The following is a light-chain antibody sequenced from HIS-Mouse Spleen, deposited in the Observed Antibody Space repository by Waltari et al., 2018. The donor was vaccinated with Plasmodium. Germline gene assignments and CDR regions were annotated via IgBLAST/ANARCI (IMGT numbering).Light chain of an antibody. J-gene: IGKJ4*01. V-gene: IGKV1-39*01. CDR2: AAS. CDR1: PSISSY. Sequence: DIQLTQSPSSLSASVGDRVTITCRASPSISSYLNWYQQKPGKAPKLLIYAASSLQSGVPSRCSGSGSGTDFTLTISSLQPEDFATYYCQQSYSTPPTFGGGTKVEIK. CDR3: QQSYSTPPT.